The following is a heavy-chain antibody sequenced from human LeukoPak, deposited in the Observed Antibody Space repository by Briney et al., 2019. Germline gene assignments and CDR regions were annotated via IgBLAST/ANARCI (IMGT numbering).Heavy chain of an antibody. V-gene: IGHV3-53*01. J-gene: IGHJ6*02. CDR1: GFTVSSNY. CDR3: ARVPIASSSGDYRYGMDV. Sequence: GGSLRLSCAASGFTVSSNYMSWVRQAPGKGLEWVSIIYSGGSTYYADSVKGRFTISRDDSKNTLYLQMNSLRAEDTAVYYCARVPIASSSGDYRYGMDVWGQGATVTVSS. D-gene: IGHD6-6*01. CDR2: IYSGGST.